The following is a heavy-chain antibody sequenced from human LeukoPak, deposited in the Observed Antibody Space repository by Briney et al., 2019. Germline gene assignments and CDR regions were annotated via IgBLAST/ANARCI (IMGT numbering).Heavy chain of an antibody. CDR2: IYDSGST. J-gene: IGHJ3*02. D-gene: IGHD1-26*01. V-gene: IGHV4-59*01. CDR1: GGFIGSYY. Sequence: SETLSLTCTVSGGFIGSYYWSWIRQPPGKGLEWIGYIYDSGSTNYNPSLKSRVTISVDTSKNQFSLKLSSVTAADTAVYYCACPTTADAFDIWGQGTMVTVSS. CDR3: ACPTTADAFDI.